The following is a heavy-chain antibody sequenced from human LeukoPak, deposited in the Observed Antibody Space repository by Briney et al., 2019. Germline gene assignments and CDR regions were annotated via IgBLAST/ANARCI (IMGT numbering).Heavy chain of an antibody. CDR1: GFTFSSHA. V-gene: IGHV3-23*01. Sequence: PGGSLRLSCATSGFTFSSHAMNTVRQAPGKGLEWVSGIIDSVDNTHYADSVKGRFTISRDSPKSTLYLQMNSLRADDTAVYYCATYCASGKCADHWGQGTLVTVSS. CDR2: IIDSVDNT. CDR3: ATYCASGKCADH. J-gene: IGHJ4*02. D-gene: IGHD2-8*01.